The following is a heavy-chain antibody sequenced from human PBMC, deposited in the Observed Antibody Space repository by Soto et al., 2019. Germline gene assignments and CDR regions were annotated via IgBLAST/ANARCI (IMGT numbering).Heavy chain of an antibody. V-gene: IGHV4-4*02. CDR3: ARDRVMLTFGGASEEWGIDS. CDR2: IYYSGST. D-gene: IGHD3-16*01. Sequence: SETLSLTCAVSGGSISSSNWWSWVRQPPGKGLEWIGYIYYSGSTYYNPSLKSRVTISVDTSKNQFSLKLSSVTAADTAVYYCARDRVMLTFGGASEEWGIDSWGQGTLVTVSS. CDR1: GGSISSSNW. J-gene: IGHJ4*02.